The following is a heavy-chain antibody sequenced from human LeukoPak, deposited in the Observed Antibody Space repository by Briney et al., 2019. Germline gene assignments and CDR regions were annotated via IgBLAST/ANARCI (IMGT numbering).Heavy chain of an antibody. CDR3: ARGRYNSDY. D-gene: IGHD1-14*01. CDR2: IGTSSNYI. Sequence: GGSLRLSCAASGLTFSSYSMNWVRQAPGKGLEWVSSIGTSSNYIYYADSVKGRFTISRDNAKKSLYLQMNSLRADDTAVYYCARGRYNSDYWGQGTLVTVSS. V-gene: IGHV3-21*01. J-gene: IGHJ4*02. CDR1: GLTFSSYS.